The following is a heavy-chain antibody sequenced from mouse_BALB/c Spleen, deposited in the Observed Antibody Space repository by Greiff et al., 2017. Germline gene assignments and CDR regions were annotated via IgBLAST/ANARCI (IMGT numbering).Heavy chain of an antibody. CDR2: IYWDDDK. CDR1: GFSLSTSGMG. J-gene: IGHJ1*01. Sequence: QVQLKESGPGILQPSQTLSLTCSFSGFSLSTSGMGVSWIRQPSGKGLEWLAHIYWDDDKRYNPSLKSRLTISKDTSSNQVFLKITSVDTADTATYYCARSDYGGYFDVWGAGTTVTVSS. D-gene: IGHD2-4*01. V-gene: IGHV8-12*01. CDR3: ARSDYGGYFDV.